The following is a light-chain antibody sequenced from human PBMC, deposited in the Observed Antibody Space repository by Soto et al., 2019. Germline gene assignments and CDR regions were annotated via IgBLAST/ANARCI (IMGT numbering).Light chain of an antibody. Sequence: QSALTQPASVSGSPGQSITISCTGTSGDVGGYNFVSWYQQHPGKAPKLMIYEVTKRPSGVSSRFSGSKSGNTASLTISGLQAEDGADYYCDSYTSTNTLVFGGGTKLTVL. CDR3: DSYTSTNTLV. CDR1: SGDVGGYNF. CDR2: EVT. J-gene: IGLJ2*01. V-gene: IGLV2-14*01.